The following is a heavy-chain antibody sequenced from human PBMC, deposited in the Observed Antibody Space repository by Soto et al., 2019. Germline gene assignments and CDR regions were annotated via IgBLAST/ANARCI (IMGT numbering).Heavy chain of an antibody. V-gene: IGHV4-4*02. D-gene: IGHD1-7*01. J-gene: IGHJ4*02. Sequence: QVQLQESGPGLVKPSGTLSLTCAVSGGSFTSNNWWTWVRKPPGQGLEWIGEIYRTGSTNYNPSLKSRVTISIDKSENQFSLKVTSLTAADTAVYYCASRDPGTSVDYWGQGTLVTVSS. CDR1: GGSFTSNNW. CDR2: IYRTGST. CDR3: ASRDPGTSVDY.